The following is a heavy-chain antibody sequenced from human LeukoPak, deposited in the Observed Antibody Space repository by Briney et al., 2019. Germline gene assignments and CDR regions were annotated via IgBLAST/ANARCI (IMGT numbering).Heavy chain of an antibody. CDR2: IGTGGDT. V-gene: IGHV3-13*01. Sequence: GGSLRLSCAASGFTLSSYGMHWVRQATGKGLEWVSAIGTGGDTYYPGSVKGRFTISRENAKNSLYLQMNSLRAGDTAVYYCARGAARMVEVATIISFEYWGQGTLVTVSS. D-gene: IGHD5-24*01. CDR1: GFTLSSYG. J-gene: IGHJ4*02. CDR3: ARGAARMVEVATIISFEY.